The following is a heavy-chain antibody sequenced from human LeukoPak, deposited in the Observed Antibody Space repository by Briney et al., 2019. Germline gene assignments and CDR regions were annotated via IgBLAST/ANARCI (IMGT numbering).Heavy chain of an antibody. CDR1: GFTFSTYA. D-gene: IGHD6-6*01. CDR3: AREIGGRIARWGYSSSSGNFDY. Sequence: GGSLRLSCAASGFTFSTYAMHWVRQAPGKGLEWVAVISYDVSKTYYADSVKGRFTISRDNSKNSLYLQMNSLRAEDTAVYYCAREIGGRIARWGYSSSSGNFDYWGQGTLVTVSS. CDR2: ISYDVSKT. V-gene: IGHV3-30*04. J-gene: IGHJ4*02.